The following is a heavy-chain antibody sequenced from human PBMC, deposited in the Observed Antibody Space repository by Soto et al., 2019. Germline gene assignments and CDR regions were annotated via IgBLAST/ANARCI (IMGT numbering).Heavy chain of an antibody. V-gene: IGHV1-69*13. D-gene: IGHD3-10*01. Sequence: SVKVSCKASGGTVSSYAITWVRQAPGKGLEWMGVFIPIFVSAHYAQKFQGRVTITEDESTSTDYMEMRRLRSEETAIYYCARDPSSDSTGFRGYDLWGQGTLVTVSA. CDR1: GGTVSSYA. CDR2: FIPIFVSA. CDR3: ARDPSSDSTGFRGYDL. J-gene: IGHJ4*02.